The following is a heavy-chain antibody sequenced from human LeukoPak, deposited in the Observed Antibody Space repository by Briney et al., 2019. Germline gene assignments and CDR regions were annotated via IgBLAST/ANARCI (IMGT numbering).Heavy chain of an antibody. J-gene: IGHJ4*02. D-gene: IGHD5-24*01. CDR1: GFTFSTYG. CDR2: ISGSGAST. CDR3: AKDRWHYFDY. Sequence: GGSLRLSCAASGFTFSTYGMTWVRQAPGKGLEWVSAISGSGASTYYADSVKGRFTISRDNSKNTLYLQMNSLRAEATAVYYCAKDRWHYFDYWGQGTLVTVSS. V-gene: IGHV3-23*01.